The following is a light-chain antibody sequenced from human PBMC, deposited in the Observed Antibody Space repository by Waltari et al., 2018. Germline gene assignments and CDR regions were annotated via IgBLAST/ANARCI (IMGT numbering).Light chain of an antibody. CDR1: QRVGKY. CDR2: HTS. J-gene: IGKJ1*01. V-gene: IGKV3-20*01. Sequence: IVLTQSPGTLSLSPGARATLSCWASQRVGKYLAWYQQKPGQAPRLLIYHTSNRATGIPDRFSGSGSGTDFSLTISRLEPEDFAVYYCQHYVRLPATFGQGTKVEIK. CDR3: QHYVRLPAT.